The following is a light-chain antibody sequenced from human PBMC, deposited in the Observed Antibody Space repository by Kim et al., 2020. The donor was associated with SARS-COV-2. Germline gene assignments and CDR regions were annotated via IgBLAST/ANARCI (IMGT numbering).Light chain of an antibody. Sequence: QPVLTQPPSASGTPGQRVTISCSGSYSNIGSNYVYWYQQLPGTAPKLLIYSNNQRPSGVPDRFSGSKSGTSASLAISGLRSEDEADYYCAAWDDSLSGRVFGGGTQLTVL. V-gene: IGLV1-47*02. J-gene: IGLJ3*02. CDR3: AAWDDSLSGRV. CDR2: SNN. CDR1: YSNIGSNY.